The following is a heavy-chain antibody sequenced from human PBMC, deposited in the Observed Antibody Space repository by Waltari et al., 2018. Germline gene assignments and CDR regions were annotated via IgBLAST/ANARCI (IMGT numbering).Heavy chain of an antibody. Sequence: QVNLVESGGGVVQPGGSLRLSCATSGFTFSNFGMHWVRQAPGKGLGWVDLIWFDGSDKFYAGSVGGRFTISRDNSARTLYLDMDSLRLDDTAMYYCAKDAFGNTYLDFWGQGTLVTVSS. J-gene: IGHJ4*02. CDR2: IWFDGSDK. CDR1: GFTFSNFG. V-gene: IGHV3-30*02. CDR3: AKDAFGNTYLDF. D-gene: IGHD2-2*02.